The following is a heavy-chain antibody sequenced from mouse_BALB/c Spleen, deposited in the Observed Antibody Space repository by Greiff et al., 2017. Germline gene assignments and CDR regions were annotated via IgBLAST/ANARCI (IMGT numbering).Heavy chain of an antibody. J-gene: IGHJ2*01. V-gene: IGHV1-18*01. CDR2: INPNNGGT. CDR3: ARGGYFDY. Sequence: EVQLQQSGPELVKPGASVTIPCKASGYTFTDYNMDWVKQSHGKSLEWIGDINPNNGGTIYNQKFKGKATLTVDKSSSTAYMELRSLTSEDTAVYYCARGGYFDYWGQGTTLTVSS. CDR1: GYTFTDYN.